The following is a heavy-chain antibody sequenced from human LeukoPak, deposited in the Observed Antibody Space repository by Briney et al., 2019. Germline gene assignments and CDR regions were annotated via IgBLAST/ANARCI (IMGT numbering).Heavy chain of an antibody. J-gene: IGHJ4*02. CDR3: ARGGRRAAIDY. D-gene: IGHD6-13*01. V-gene: IGHV4-59*01. Sequence: PSETLSLTCTVSGGSISSYYWSWIRQPPGKGLEWIGYIYYSGSTNYNPSLKSRVTISVDTSKNQFSLKLNSVTAADTAVYYCARGGRRAAIDYWGQGTLVTVSS. CDR1: GGSISSYY. CDR2: IYYSGST.